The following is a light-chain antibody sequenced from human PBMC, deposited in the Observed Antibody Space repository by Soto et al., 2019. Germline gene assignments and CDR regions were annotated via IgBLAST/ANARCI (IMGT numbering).Light chain of an antibody. J-gene: IGLJ3*02. V-gene: IGLV2-14*01. Sequence: QSALTQPASVPGSPGQSITISCTGTRDDVGGYNYVSWYQQYPGKAPKLMIYEVSYRPSGVSNRFSGSRSGHTASLSISGLQAEDEADYYCSAYTNIGTLVFGGGTKLTVL. CDR3: SAYTNIGTLV. CDR2: EVS. CDR1: RDDVGGYNY.